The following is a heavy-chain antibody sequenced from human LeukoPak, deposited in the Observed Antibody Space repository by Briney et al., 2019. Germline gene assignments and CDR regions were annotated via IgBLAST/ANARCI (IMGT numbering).Heavy chain of an antibody. CDR2: SYSGGDT. CDR1: GFTVSRNY. Sequence: PGGSLRLSCAASGFTVSRNYMSWVRQAPGKGLEWVSVSYSGGDTYYPDSVKGRFTVSRDNSKNTLYLQMSSLRAEDTAVYYCVQRSEQLTLFDYWGQGTLVTVSS. CDR3: VQRSEQLTLFDY. J-gene: IGHJ4*02. D-gene: IGHD6-13*01. V-gene: IGHV3-66*02.